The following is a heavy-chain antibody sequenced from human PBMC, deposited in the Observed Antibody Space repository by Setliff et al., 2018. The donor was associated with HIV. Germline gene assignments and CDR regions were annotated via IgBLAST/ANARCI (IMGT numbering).Heavy chain of an antibody. J-gene: IGHJ4*01. D-gene: IGHD3-22*01. CDR1: GGSISSISYY. Sequence: SETLSLTCSVSGGSISSISYYWGWIRQPPGKGLEWIGESNHVGRTNYNPSLKSRVTISIDTSKSQFSLKLTSVTAADTAVYFCARDPHYFDTSGYYSYFYFDYWGHGTLVTVSS. CDR2: SNHVGRT. CDR3: ARDPHYFDTSGYYSYFYFDY. V-gene: IGHV4-39*07.